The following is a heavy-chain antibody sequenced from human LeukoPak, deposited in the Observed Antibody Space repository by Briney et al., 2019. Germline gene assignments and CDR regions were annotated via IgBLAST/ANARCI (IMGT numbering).Heavy chain of an antibody. CDR2: INPSGGST. J-gene: IGHJ4*02. D-gene: IGHD3-22*01. Sequence: ASVKVSCKASGYTFTSYYMHWERQAPGQGLEWMGIINPSGGSTSYAQKFQGRVTMTRDTSTSTVYMELSSLRSEDTAVYYCARESDYYDSSGYYPLCYWGQGTLVTVSS. V-gene: IGHV1-46*01. CDR3: ARESDYYDSSGYYPLCY. CDR1: GYTFTSYY.